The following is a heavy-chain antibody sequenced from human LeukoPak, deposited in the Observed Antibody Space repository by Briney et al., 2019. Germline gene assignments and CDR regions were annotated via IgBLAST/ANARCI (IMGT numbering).Heavy chain of an antibody. J-gene: IGHJ6*03. CDR2: ISGSGGST. CDR1: GFTFSSYA. CDR3: AKDSGGGGSYLPYYYYYYMDV. V-gene: IGHV3-23*01. Sequence: GGSLRLSCAASGFTFSSYAMSWVRQAPGKGLEWVSAISGSGGSTYYADSVKGRFTISRDNSKNTLYLQMNSLRAEDTAVYYCAKDSGGGGSYLPYYYYYYMDVWGKGTTVTVSS. D-gene: IGHD1-26*01.